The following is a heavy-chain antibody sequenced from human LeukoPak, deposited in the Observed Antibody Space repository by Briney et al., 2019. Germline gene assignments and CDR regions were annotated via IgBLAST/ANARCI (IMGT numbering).Heavy chain of an antibody. CDR2: ISGGDTTI. V-gene: IGHV3-48*03. CDR3: TRGTGGSA. Sequence: GGSLRLSCAASGFTFSSYAMSWVRQAPGKGLEWVSYISGGDTTIYYADSVRGRFTISRDNAKNSLYPQMNSLRAEDTALYYCTRGTGGSAWGQGTLVTVSS. CDR1: GFTFSSYA. D-gene: IGHD2-15*01. J-gene: IGHJ5*02.